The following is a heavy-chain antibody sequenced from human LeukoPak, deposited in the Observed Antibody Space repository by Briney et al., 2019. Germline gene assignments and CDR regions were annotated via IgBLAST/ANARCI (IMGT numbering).Heavy chain of an antibody. CDR2: INHSGST. CDR3: ARVAVAGSSRLDY. J-gene: IGHJ4*02. D-gene: IGHD6-19*01. V-gene: IGHV4-34*01. CDR1: GGSFSGYY. Sequence: SETLSLTCAVYGGSFSGYYWSWIRQPPGKGLEWIGEINHSGSTNYNPSLKSRVTISVDTSKNQFSLKLSSVTAADTAVYYCARVAVAGSSRLDYRGQGTLVTVSS.